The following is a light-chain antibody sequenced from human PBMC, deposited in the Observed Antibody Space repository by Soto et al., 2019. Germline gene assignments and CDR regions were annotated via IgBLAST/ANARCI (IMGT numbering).Light chain of an antibody. J-gene: IGLJ1*01. CDR2: DVN. V-gene: IGLV2-14*03. Sequence: QSALTQTRSVSGSPGQSVTISCTGSSSDVGNYNYVSWYQQHPGRAPKVMIYDVNTRPSGVSNRFSGSKSGNTASLTISGLQAKDEADYYCSSYTSSSTLVFGTGTKLTVL. CDR3: SSYTSSSTLV. CDR1: SSDVGNYNY.